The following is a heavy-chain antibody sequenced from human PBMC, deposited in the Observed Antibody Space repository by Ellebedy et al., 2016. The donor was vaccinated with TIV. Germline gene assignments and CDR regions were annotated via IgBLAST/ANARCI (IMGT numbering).Heavy chain of an antibody. D-gene: IGHD3-10*01. V-gene: IGHV4-39*01. CDR2: IYYTGSS. CDR1: GGSISRSSYY. CDR3: ARWFGELLYVRGFDH. Sequence: SETLSLTCTVSGGSISRSSYYWGWIRQPPQKGLEWIGSIYYTGSSFYNPSLKSRVTISVDTSKSQFSLRLTSVTAADTAVYYCARWFGELLYVRGFDHWGQGTLVTVSS. J-gene: IGHJ5*02.